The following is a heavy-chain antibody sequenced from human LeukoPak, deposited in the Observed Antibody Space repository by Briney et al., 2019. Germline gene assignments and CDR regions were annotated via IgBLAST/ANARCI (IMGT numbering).Heavy chain of an antibody. D-gene: IGHD2-21*02. Sequence: PGRSLRLSCAASGFTFSSYGMHWVRQAPGKGLEWVAFIRYDGSNKYYADSVKGRFTISRDNSKNTLYLQMNSLRAEDTAVYYCARWYCGGDCYGFDYWGQGTLVTVSS. J-gene: IGHJ4*02. CDR1: GFTFSSYG. V-gene: IGHV3-33*08. CDR3: ARWYCGGDCYGFDY. CDR2: IRYDGSNK.